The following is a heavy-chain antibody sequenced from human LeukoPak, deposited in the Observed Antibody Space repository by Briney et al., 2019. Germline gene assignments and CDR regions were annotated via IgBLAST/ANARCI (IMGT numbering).Heavy chain of an antibody. V-gene: IGHV3-30*02. CDR2: IRYDGSNK. J-gene: IGHJ4*02. Sequence: GGFLRLSCAASGFTFSSYGMHWVRQAPGKGLEWVAFIRYDGSNKYYADSVKGRFTISRDNSKNTLYLQMNSLRAEDTAVYYCAKEGDGPSYYFDYWGQGTLVTVSP. D-gene: IGHD2-21*02. CDR1: GFTFSSYG. CDR3: AKEGDGPSYYFDY.